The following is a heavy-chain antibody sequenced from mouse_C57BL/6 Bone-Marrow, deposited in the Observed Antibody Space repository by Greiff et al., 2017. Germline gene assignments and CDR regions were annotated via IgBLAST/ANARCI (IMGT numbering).Heavy chain of an antibody. CDR3: SGYYFDY. V-gene: IGHV5-4*03. Sequence: EVNLVESGGGLVKPGGSLTLSCAASGFTFSSYAMSWVRQTPEKRLEWVATISDGGSYTYYPDNVKGRFTISRDNAKNNLYLQMSHLKSEDTAMYYCSGYYFDYWGQGTTLTVSS. J-gene: IGHJ2*01. CDR2: ISDGGSYT. CDR1: GFTFSSYA.